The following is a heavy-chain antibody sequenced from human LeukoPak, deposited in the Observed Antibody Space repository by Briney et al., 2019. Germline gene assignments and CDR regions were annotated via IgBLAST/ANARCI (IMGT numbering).Heavy chain of an antibody. J-gene: IGHJ4*02. CDR3: ARGVPYYYDSSGYYYY. Sequence: SETLSLTCAVYGGSFSGYYWSWIRQPPGKGLEWIGEINHSGSTNYNPSLKSRATISVDTSKNQFSLKLSSVTAADTAVYYCARGVPYYYDSSGYYYYWGQGTLVTVSS. CDR2: INHSGST. D-gene: IGHD3-22*01. CDR1: GGSFSGYY. V-gene: IGHV4-34*01.